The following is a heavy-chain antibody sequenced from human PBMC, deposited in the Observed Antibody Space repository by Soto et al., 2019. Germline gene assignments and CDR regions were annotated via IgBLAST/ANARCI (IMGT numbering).Heavy chain of an antibody. CDR1: EFAFNNYA. V-gene: IGHV3-23*01. J-gene: IGHJ4*02. CDR3: AKDRLGGNFDY. Sequence: GGSVRLSGAASEFAFNNYAMNWVRQAPGKGLEWVATISGTGGSTYYADSVKGRFTISRDNSKNTLYLQMNSLRVEDTAVYYCAKDRLGGNFDYWGQGTQVTVSS. CDR2: ISGTGGST.